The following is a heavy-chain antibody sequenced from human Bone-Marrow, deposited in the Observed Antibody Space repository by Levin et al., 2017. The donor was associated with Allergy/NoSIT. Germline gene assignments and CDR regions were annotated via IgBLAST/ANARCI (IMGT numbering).Heavy chain of an antibody. V-gene: IGHV3-48*03. CDR1: GFTFSSYE. Sequence: GGSLRLSCAASGFTFSSYEMNWVRQAPGKGLEWVAWISSSGSSIYYADSVKGRFTISRDNAKNSLYLQMNSLRVEDTAVYYCARVRTDYDIMTGSFDYWGQGTLVTVSS. CDR3: ARVRTDYDIMTGSFDY. D-gene: IGHD3-9*01. J-gene: IGHJ4*02. CDR2: ISSSGSSI.